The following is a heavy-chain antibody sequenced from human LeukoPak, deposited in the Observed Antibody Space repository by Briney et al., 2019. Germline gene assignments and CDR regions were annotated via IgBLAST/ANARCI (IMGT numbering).Heavy chain of an antibody. J-gene: IGHJ1*01. Sequence: GASVKVSCKASGYTFTTYSLAWVRQAPGQNLEWMGWISVNNGGTNYAQSFQDRVTVTRDTSTNTAYLELRSLRSDDTAIIYCATATQPRGYFLHWGQGTLVTVSS. CDR2: ISVNNGGT. V-gene: IGHV1-18*01. CDR3: ATATQPRGYFLH. D-gene: IGHD2-2*01. CDR1: GYTFTTYS.